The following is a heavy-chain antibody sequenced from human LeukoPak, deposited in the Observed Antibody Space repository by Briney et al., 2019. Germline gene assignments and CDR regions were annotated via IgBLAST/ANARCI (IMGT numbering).Heavy chain of an antibody. CDR1: GFTFSSYA. CDR2: ISGSGGST. CDR3: AKVMNWVVATANWFDP. D-gene: IGHD5-12*01. V-gene: IGHV3-23*01. Sequence: GGSLRLSCAASGFTFSSYAMSWVRQAPGKGLEWVSAISGSGGSTYYADSAKGRFTISRDNSKNTLYLQMNSLRAEDTAVYYCAKVMNWVVATANWFDPWGQGTLVTVSS. J-gene: IGHJ5*02.